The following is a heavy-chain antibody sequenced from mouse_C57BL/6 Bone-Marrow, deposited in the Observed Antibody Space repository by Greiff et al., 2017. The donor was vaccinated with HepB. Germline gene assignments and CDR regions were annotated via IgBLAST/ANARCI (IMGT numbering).Heavy chain of an antibody. CDR1: GYTFTSYG. V-gene: IGHV1-81*01. D-gene: IGHD1-1*01. CDR3: LTPDTTVGDFDY. Sequence: QVQLQQSGAELARPGASVKLSCKASGYTFTSYGISWVKQRTGQGLEWIGEIYPRSGNTYYNEKFMGKATLTADKSSSTAYMELRSLTSEDSAVYFCLTPDTTVGDFDYWGQGTTLTVSS. J-gene: IGHJ2*01. CDR2: IYPRSGNT.